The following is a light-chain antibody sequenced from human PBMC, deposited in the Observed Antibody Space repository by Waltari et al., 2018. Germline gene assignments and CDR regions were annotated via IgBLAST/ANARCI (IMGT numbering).Light chain of an antibody. CDR1: SSDIGCHNY. CDR2: DVV. J-gene: IGLJ2*01. Sequence: QSALTQPASVSGSPGQTITISCPGTSSDIGCHNYVPWYQQHPGKAPKLMIYDVVKRPSGVSNRFSGSKSGNTASLTISGLQAEDDAIYYCSSYASSKFGGGTKLTVL. V-gene: IGLV2-14*01. CDR3: SSYASSK.